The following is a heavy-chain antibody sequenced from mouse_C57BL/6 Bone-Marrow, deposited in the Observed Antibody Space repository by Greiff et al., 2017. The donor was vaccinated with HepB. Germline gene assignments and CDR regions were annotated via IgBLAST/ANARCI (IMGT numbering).Heavy chain of an antibody. Sequence: QVQLQQPGAELVKPGASVKLSCKASGYTFTSYWMTWVKQRPGQGLEWIGEIDPAGSYTNYNEKFKGKATLTVDTSSSTAYMQLSSLTSEDSAVYYCASGDFDYWGQGTTLTVSS. CDR1: GYTFTSYW. J-gene: IGHJ2*01. CDR3: ASGDFDY. CDR2: IDPAGSYT. V-gene: IGHV1-50*01.